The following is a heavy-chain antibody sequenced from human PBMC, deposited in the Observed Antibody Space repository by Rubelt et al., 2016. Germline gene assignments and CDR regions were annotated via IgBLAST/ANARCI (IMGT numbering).Heavy chain of an antibody. CDR3: ARRDGYNWDDAFDI. Sequence: QVQLVPSGAEVKKPGASVKVSCKASGYTFTSYGISWVRQAPGQGLEWMGWSSACNGNTNYAQKLEARVTMTTDTSTSTAYMELRSLRSDDTAVYYCARRDGYNWDDAFDIWGQGTMVTVSS. V-gene: IGHV1-18*01. CDR1: GYTFTSYG. J-gene: IGHJ3*02. CDR2: SSACNGNT. D-gene: IGHD5-24*01.